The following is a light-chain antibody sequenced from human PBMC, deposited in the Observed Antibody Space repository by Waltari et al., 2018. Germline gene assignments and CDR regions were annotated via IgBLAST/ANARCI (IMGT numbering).Light chain of an antibody. V-gene: IGLV2-14*03. CDR3: SAHTITLHVV. CDR2: DVS. J-gene: IGLJ2*01. Sequence: QSALTQPASVSGSPGQSITISCAGSSTDVGYSDYVPWYQQYPDHVPKLLIYDVSQRPSGISTRFSGSKSGNTASLTISGLQADDEADYYCSAHTITLHVVFGGGTKVTVL. CDR1: STDVGYSDY.